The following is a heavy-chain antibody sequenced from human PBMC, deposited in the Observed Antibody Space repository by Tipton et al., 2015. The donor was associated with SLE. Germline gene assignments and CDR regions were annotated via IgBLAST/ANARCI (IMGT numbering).Heavy chain of an antibody. J-gene: IGHJ4*02. CDR1: GFTFSSYG. V-gene: IGHV4-39*07. Sequence: LRLSCAASGFTFSSYGMHWVRQAPGKGLEWVAVIWYGGSTYYNPSLKSRVTISVDTSKKQFSLKLSSVTAADTAVYYCARLTPWGYDYWGPEMLVTVSS. D-gene: IGHD7-27*01. CDR2: IWYGGST. CDR3: ARLTPWGYDY.